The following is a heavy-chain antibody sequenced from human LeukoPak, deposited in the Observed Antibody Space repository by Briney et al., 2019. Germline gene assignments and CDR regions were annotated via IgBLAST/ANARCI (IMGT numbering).Heavy chain of an antibody. CDR3: ARDERNLGSGWYLGFDI. CDR2: IRYDGSNK. CDR1: GFTFSSYG. J-gene: IGHJ3*02. V-gene: IGHV3-30*02. Sequence: QPGGSLRLSCAASGFTFSSYGMHWVRQAPGKGLEWVTFIRYDGSNKYYADSVKGRFTISRDNSKNTLYLQMNSLRAEDTAVYYCARDERNLGSGWYLGFDIWGQGTMVTVSS. D-gene: IGHD6-19*01.